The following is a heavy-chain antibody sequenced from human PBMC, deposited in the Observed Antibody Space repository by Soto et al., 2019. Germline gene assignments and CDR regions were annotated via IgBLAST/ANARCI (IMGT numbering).Heavy chain of an antibody. CDR1: GFTFSSYA. J-gene: IGHJ6*03. Sequence: GGSLRVSCAASGFTFSSYAMSWVRQAPGKGLEWVSAISGSGGSTYYADSVKGRFTISRDNSKNTLYLQMNSLRAEDTAVYYCAKVYYDFWSGPHDYYMDVWGKGTTVTVSS. V-gene: IGHV3-23*01. CDR3: AKVYYDFWSGPHDYYMDV. CDR2: ISGSGGST. D-gene: IGHD3-3*01.